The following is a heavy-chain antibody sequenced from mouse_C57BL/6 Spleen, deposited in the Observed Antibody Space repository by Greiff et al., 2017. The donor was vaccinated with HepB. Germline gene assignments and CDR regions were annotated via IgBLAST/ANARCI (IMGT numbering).Heavy chain of an antibody. CDR2: INPSSGYT. CDR1: GYTFTSYW. J-gene: IGHJ4*01. D-gene: IGHD1-1*01. V-gene: IGHV1-7*01. CDR3: ARSLITTVVDYAMDY. Sequence: VQRVESGAELAKPGASVKLSCKASGYTFTSYWMHWVKQRPGQGLEWIGYINPSSGYTKYNQKFKDKATLTADKSSSTAYMQLSSLTYEDSAVYYCARSLITTVVDYAMDYWGQGTSVTVSS.